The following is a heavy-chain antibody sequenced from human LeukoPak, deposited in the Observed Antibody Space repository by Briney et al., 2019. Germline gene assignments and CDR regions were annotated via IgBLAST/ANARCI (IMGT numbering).Heavy chain of an antibody. CDR1: GYTFTSYA. V-gene: IGHV1-46*01. J-gene: IGHJ4*02. CDR3: ASVAIAARSFDY. Sequence: GASVKVSCKASGYTFTSYAMHWVRQAPGQGLEWMGIINPSGGSTSYAQKFQGRVTMTRDTSTSTVYMELSSLRSEDTAVYYCASVAIAARSFDYWGQGTLVTVSS. CDR2: INPSGGST. D-gene: IGHD6-6*01.